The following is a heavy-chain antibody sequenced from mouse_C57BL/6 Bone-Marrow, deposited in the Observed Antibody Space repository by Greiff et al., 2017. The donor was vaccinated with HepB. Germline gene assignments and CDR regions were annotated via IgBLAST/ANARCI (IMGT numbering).Heavy chain of an antibody. V-gene: IGHV1-64*01. CDR1: GYTFTSYW. CDR3: ARKERTGKGFDY. Sequence: QVQLQQPGAELVKPGASVKLSCKASGYTFTSYWIHWVKQRPGQGLEWIGMIHPNSGSTNYNEKFKSKATLTVDKSSSTAYMQLSSLTSEDSAVYYCARKERTGKGFDYWGQGTTLTVSS. J-gene: IGHJ2*01. D-gene: IGHD4-1*01. CDR2: IHPNSGST.